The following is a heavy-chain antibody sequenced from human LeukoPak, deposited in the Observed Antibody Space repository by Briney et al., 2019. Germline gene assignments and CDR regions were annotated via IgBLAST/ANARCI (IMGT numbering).Heavy chain of an antibody. CDR2: IWYDGSNK. CDR1: GFTFSSYG. J-gene: IGHJ4*02. V-gene: IGHV3-33*06. D-gene: IGHD2-15*01. CDR3: AKTCSGGSCYLDY. Sequence: GGSLRLSCAASGFTFSSYGMHWVRQAPGRGLEWVAVIWYDGSNKYYADSVKGRFTISRDNSKNTLYLQMNSLRAEDTAVYYCAKTCSGGSCYLDYWGQGTLVTVSS.